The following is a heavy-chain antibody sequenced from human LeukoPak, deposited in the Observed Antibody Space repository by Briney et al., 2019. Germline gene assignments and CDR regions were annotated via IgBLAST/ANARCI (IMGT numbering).Heavy chain of an antibody. CDR3: ARARTLRPYYYYGMDV. V-gene: IGHV1-2*04. Sequence: ASVKVSCKASGYTFTGYYMHWVRQVPGQGLEWMGWINPNSGGTNYAQKFQGWVTMTRDTSISTAYMELSRLGSDDTAVYYCARARTLRPYYYYGMDVWGKGTTVTVSS. D-gene: IGHD5/OR15-5a*01. CDR2: INPNSGGT. J-gene: IGHJ6*04. CDR1: GYTFTGYY.